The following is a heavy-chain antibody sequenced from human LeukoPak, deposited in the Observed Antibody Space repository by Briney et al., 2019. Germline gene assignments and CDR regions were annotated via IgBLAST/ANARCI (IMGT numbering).Heavy chain of an antibody. V-gene: IGHV3-21*05. CDR2: INSGGDDI. CDR1: GFSFSLYA. Sequence: GGSLRLSCAASGFSFSLYAMNWVRQTPGKGLEWISYINSGGDDIHYAASVRGRFTNSRDDAGNTLFLQLSSLRAEDTAVYYCARDTIQPGLIDDWGQGTLVTVSS. CDR3: ARDTIQPGLIDD. D-gene: IGHD2-2*01. J-gene: IGHJ4*02.